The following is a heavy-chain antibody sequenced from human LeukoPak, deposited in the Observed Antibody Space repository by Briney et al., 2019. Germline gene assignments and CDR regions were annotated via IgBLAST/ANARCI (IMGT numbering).Heavy chain of an antibody. J-gene: IGHJ4*02. CDR3: ARHTRASGSYYVDY. Sequence: GESLKISCKGSGYSFTNYWIGWVRQMPGKGLEWMGSIYPGDSDSRYSPSFQGQVTISADKSISTTYLQWSSLKASDTAMYYCARHTRASGSYYVDYWGQGTLVTVSS. CDR1: GYSFTNYW. V-gene: IGHV5-51*01. D-gene: IGHD3-10*01. CDR2: IYPGDSDS.